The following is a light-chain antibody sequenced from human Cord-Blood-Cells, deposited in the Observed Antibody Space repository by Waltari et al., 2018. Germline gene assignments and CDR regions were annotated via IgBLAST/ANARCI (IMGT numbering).Light chain of an antibody. V-gene: IGKV1-39*01. CDR2: AAS. Sequence: DIQMTQSPSSLSASVGDRVTITCRASQSISSYLNWYKQKPGKAPKLLIYAASSLQSVVPSRFSGSGSGTDFTLTISSLQPEDFATYYCQQSYSTPYTFGPGTKVDIK. CDR3: QQSYSTPYT. J-gene: IGKJ3*01. CDR1: QSISSY.